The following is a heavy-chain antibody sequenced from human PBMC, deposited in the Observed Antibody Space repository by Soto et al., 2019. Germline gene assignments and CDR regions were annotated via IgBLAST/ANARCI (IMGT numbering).Heavy chain of an antibody. D-gene: IGHD3-16*01. CDR1: GGSTSSDNY. Sequence: SETLSLTCTVSGGSTSSDNYWSWIRQPPGKGLEWIGHIYYSGNTDYNPSLKSRLAISIDTSKNQFSLKLSSVTAADTAVYFCAREGGESSDGLYYFDSWGQGSLVT. CDR3: AREGGESSDGLYYFDS. V-gene: IGHV4-30-4*01. CDR2: IYYSGNT. J-gene: IGHJ4*02.